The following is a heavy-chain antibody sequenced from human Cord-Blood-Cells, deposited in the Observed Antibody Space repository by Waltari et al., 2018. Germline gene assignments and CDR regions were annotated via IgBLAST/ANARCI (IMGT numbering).Heavy chain of an antibody. CDR3: ARVRWDSSSWYWFDP. V-gene: IGHV4-38-2*02. Sequence: QVQLQESGPGLVKPSETLSLTCTVSGYSISSGYYWGWIRQPPGKGLEWIGSIYHSGSTYYTPSLRSRVTISVDTSKNQFSLKLSSVTAADTAVYYCARVRWDSSSWYWFDPWGQGTLVTVSS. J-gene: IGHJ5*02. CDR2: IYHSGST. CDR1: GYSISSGYY. D-gene: IGHD6-13*01.